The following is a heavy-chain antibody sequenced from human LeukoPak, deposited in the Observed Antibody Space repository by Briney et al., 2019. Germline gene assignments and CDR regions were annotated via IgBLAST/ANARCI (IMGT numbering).Heavy chain of an antibody. D-gene: IGHD3-10*01. CDR1: GGSFSGYY. V-gene: IGHV3-30*18. Sequence: PSETLSLTCAVYGGSFSGYYWSWIRQPPGKGLEWVAVISYDGSNKYYADSVKGRFTISRDNSKNTLYLQMNSLRAEDTAVYYCAKGGRLLWFGELSDDAFDIWGQGTMVTVSS. J-gene: IGHJ3*02. CDR2: ISYDGSNK. CDR3: AKGGRLLWFGELSDDAFDI.